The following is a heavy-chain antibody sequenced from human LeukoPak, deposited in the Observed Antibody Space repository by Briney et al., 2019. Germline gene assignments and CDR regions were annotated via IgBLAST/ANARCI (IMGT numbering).Heavy chain of an antibody. CDR2: ISGSGGST. J-gene: IGHJ6*02. CDR1: GFTFSSYA. D-gene: IGHD7-27*01. V-gene: IGHV3-23*01. CDR3: AKDPGRDYYYYYYGMDV. Sequence: PGGSLRLSCAASGFTFSSYAMSWVRQAPGKGLEWVADISGSGGSTYYADSVKGRFTISRDNSKNTLYLQMNSLRAEDTAVYYCAKDPGRDYYYYYYGMDVWGQGTTVTVSS.